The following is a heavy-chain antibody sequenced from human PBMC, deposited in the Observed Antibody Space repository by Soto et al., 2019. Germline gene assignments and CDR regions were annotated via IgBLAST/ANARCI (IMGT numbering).Heavy chain of an antibody. CDR1: GFTVSSNY. D-gene: IGHD6-19*01. CDR3: ASALDSSGWYCAFDI. V-gene: IGHV3-53*01. CDR2: IYSGGST. J-gene: IGHJ3*02. Sequence: EVQLVESGGGLIQPGGSLRLSCAASGFTVSSNYMSWVRQAPGKGLEWVSVIYSGGSTYYADSVKGRFTISRDNSKNTLYLQMNSLRAEDTAVYYCASALDSSGWYCAFDIWGQGTMDTVSS.